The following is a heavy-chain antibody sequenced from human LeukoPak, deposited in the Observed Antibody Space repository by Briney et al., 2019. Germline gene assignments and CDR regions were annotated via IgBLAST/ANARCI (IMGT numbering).Heavy chain of an antibody. D-gene: IGHD3-10*01. CDR3: AKEGDYYGSGSYRDGFDI. CDR1: GFTFSTHG. J-gene: IGHJ3*02. V-gene: IGHV3-30*02. Sequence: PGGSLRLSCAASGFTFSTHGMHWVRQAPGKGLEWVAFIRYDGINKYYADSVKGRFTISRDSFKNTLYLQMNRLRPEDTAVYYCAKEGDYYGSGSYRDGFDIWGQGTRATVSS. CDR2: IRYDGINK.